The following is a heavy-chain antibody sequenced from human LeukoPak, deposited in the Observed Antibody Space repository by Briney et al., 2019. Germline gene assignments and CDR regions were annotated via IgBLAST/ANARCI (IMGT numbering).Heavy chain of an antibody. CDR1: GGSFSGYY. V-gene: IGHV4-34*01. Sequence: TSEALSLTCAVYGGSFSGYYWSWIRQPPGKGLEWIGEINHSGSTNYNPSLKSRVTISVDTSKNQFSLKLSSVTAADTAVYYCARGGIVATIEGVDYWGQGTLVTVSS. CDR3: ARGGIVATIEGVDY. CDR2: INHSGST. D-gene: IGHD5-12*01. J-gene: IGHJ4*02.